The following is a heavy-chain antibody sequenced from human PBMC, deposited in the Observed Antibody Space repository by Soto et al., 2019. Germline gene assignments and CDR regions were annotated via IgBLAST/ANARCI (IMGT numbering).Heavy chain of an antibody. CDR1: GGSISSSSYY. D-gene: IGHD1-26*01. CDR3: AREMGGSIDY. CDR2: IYHSGST. V-gene: IGHV4-39*01. Sequence: QLQLQESGPGLVKPSETLSLTCTVSGGSISSSSYYWGWIRQPPGKGLEWIGTIYHSGSTYYKPSLKSRVNISVDTSKNQFSMKLNSVPAADTALYYCAREMGGSIDYWGQGTLVTVSS. J-gene: IGHJ4*02.